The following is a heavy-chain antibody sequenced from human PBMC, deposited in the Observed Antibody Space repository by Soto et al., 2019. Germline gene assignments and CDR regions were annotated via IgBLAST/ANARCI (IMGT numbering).Heavy chain of an antibody. CDR2: IYYSGST. CDR1: GGSISSSSYY. D-gene: IGHD2-8*01. J-gene: IGHJ4*02. Sequence: SETLSLTCTVSGGSISSSSYYWGWIRQPPGKGLEWIGSIYYSGSTYYNPSLKSRVTISVDTSKKQFSLKLSSVTAADTAVYYCARRFPDQRVSVYYFVYCGPGAMLTVYS. V-gene: IGHV4-39*01. CDR3: ARRFPDQRVSVYYFVY.